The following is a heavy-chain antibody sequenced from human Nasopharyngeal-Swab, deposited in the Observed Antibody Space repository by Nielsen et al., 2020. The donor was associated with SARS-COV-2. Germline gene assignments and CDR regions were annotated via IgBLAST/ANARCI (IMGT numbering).Heavy chain of an antibody. D-gene: IGHD3-16*02. V-gene: IGHV1-69*13. CDR3: ARDVYDYVWGSYRQTNDAFDI. Sequence: SVKVSCKASGGTFSSYAISWVRQAPGQGLEWMGGIIPIFGTANYAQKFQGRVTITADESTSTAYMELSSLRSEDTAVYYCARDVYDYVWGSYRQTNDAFDIWGQGKMVTVSS. CDR2: IIPIFGTA. CDR1: GGTFSSYA. J-gene: IGHJ3*02.